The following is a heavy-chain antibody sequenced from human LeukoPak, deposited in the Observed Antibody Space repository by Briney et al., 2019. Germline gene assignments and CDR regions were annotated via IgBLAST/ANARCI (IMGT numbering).Heavy chain of an antibody. Sequence: PSETLSLTCTVSGGSISSSSYYWGWIRQPPGKGLEWIGSIYYSGSTYYNPSLKSRVTISVDTSKNQFSLKLSSVTAADTAVYYCAREGHLGYFDWGQGTLVTVSS. J-gene: IGHJ4*02. D-gene: IGHD3-9*01. CDR3: AREGHLGYFD. CDR1: GGSISSSSYY. CDR2: IYYSGST. V-gene: IGHV4-39*07.